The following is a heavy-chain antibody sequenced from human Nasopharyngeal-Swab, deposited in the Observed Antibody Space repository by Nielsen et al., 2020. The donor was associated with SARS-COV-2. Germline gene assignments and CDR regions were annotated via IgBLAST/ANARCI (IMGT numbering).Heavy chain of an antibody. CDR3: ARVYTAMVTPFFDY. CDR1: GFTFSDYY. D-gene: IGHD5-18*01. CDR2: ISSSGSTI. J-gene: IGHJ4*02. V-gene: IGHV3-11*04. Sequence: GESLKISCAASGFTFSDYYMSWIRQAPGKGLEWVSYISSSGSTIYYADSVKGRFTISRDNAKNSLYLQMNSLRAEDTAVYYCARVYTAMVTPFFDYWGQGTLVTVSS.